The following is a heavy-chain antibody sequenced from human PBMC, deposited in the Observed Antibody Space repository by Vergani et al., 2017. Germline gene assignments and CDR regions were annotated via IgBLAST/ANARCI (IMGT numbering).Heavy chain of an antibody. Sequence: EVQLLESGGGLVQPGGSLRLSCAASGFTFSSYAMSWVRQAPGKGLEWVSAISGSGGSTYYADSVKGPFTISRDNSKNTLYLQMNSLRAEDTAVYYCAKAPTIFGVAFDYWGQGTLVTVSS. CDR3: AKAPTIFGVAFDY. D-gene: IGHD3-3*01. V-gene: IGHV3-23*01. CDR1: GFTFSSYA. J-gene: IGHJ4*02. CDR2: ISGSGGST.